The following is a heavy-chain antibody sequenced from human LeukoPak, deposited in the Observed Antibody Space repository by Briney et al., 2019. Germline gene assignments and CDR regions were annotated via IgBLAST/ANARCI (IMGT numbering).Heavy chain of an antibody. CDR3: ANIPYGSGTETGY. D-gene: IGHD2-15*01. Sequence: GESLKISCAASGFTFSNYGIHWVRQAPGKGLEWVAFIQYDGRDKYYADSVKGRFTISRDNSKNTLYLQMNSLRPEDTAVYFCANIPYGSGTETGYWGQGTLVTVSS. J-gene: IGHJ4*02. V-gene: IGHV3-30*02. CDR1: GFTFSNYG. CDR2: IQYDGRDK.